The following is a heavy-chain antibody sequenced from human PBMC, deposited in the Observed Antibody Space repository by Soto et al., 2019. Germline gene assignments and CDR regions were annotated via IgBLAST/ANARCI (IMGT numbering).Heavy chain of an antibody. CDR2: ISAYNGNT. J-gene: IGHJ6*02. D-gene: IGHD3-3*01. V-gene: IGHV1-18*01. Sequence: GASVKVSCKASGYTFTSYGISWVRQAPGQGLEWMGWISAYNGNTNYAQKFQGRVTMTRDTSISTAYMELSRLRSDDTAVYYCARVKPITIFGVVHYYYYGMDVWGQGTTVTVSS. CDR3: ARVKPITIFGVVHYYYYGMDV. CDR1: GYTFTSYG.